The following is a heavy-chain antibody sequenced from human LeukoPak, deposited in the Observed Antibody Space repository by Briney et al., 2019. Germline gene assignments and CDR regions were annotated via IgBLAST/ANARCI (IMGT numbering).Heavy chain of an antibody. CDR2: IKQDGSEK. CDR1: GFTFSSYW. Sequence: GGSLRLSCAASGFTFSSYWMSWVRQAPGKGLEWVANIKQDGSEKYYVDSVKGRFTISRDNAKNSLYLQMNSLRAEDTAVYYCARAGDYGYVWGSYRYTVHFDYWGQGTLVAVSS. J-gene: IGHJ4*02. CDR3: ARAGDYGYVWGSYRYTVHFDY. D-gene: IGHD3-16*02. V-gene: IGHV3-7*03.